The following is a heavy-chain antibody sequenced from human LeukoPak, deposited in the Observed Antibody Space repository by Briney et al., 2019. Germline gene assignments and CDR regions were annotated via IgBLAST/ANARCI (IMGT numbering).Heavy chain of an antibody. J-gene: IGHJ4*02. V-gene: IGHV4-34*01. CDR3: ARLGVLRYFDWLGTFDY. CDR1: GDSITGYY. Sequence: SETLSLTCTVSGDSITGYYWSWIRQPPGKGLEWIGEINHSGSTNYNPSLKSRVTISVDTSKNQFSLKLSSVTAADTAVYYCARLGVLRYFDWLGTFDYWGQGTLVTVSS. CDR2: INHSGST. D-gene: IGHD3-9*01.